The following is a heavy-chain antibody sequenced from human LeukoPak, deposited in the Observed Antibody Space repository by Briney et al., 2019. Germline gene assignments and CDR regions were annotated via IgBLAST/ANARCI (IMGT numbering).Heavy chain of an antibody. D-gene: IGHD6-19*01. CDR3: ARDFGGHRSNGWYLWFDP. CDR2: IIPIFGIA. Sequence: SVKVSCKASGGTFSSYVISWVRPAPGTGLEWMGRIIPIFGIANYAQKFQGRVTITADKSTSTAYMELSSLRSEDTAVYYCARDFGGHRSNGWYLWFDPWGQGTLVTVSS. V-gene: IGHV1-69*04. J-gene: IGHJ5*02. CDR1: GGTFSSYV.